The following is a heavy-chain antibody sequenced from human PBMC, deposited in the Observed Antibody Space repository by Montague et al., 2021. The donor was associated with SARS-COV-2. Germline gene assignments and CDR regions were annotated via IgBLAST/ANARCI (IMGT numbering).Heavy chain of an antibody. Sequence: QSGAEVKKPGESLRISCKGSGYSFTSYWMSWVRQMPGKGLEWMGXIDPSDSYTNYSPSFQGHVTISADKSISTAYLQWSSLKASDTAMYYCARQGIVPAAILEWGWFDPWGQGTLVTVSS. CDR2: IDPSDSYT. CDR3: ARQGIVPAAILEWGWFDP. CDR1: GYSFTSYW. J-gene: IGHJ5*02. D-gene: IGHD2-2*02. V-gene: IGHV5-10-1*01.